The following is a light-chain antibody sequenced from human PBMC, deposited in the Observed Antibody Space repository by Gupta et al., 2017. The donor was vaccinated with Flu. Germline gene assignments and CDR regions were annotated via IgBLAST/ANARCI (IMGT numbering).Light chain of an antibody. CDR3: MQALQTPRT. Sequence: DIVMTQSPLSLPVTPGEPASISCRSSQSRLHSNGYNYLDWYLQKPGQSPQLLIYLVSNRASGVPDRFSGSGSGTDFTLKISSVEAEDVGVYYCMQALQTPRTFGEGTKVEIK. CDR2: LVS. V-gene: IGKV2-28*01. J-gene: IGKJ4*02. CDR1: QSRLHSNGYNY.